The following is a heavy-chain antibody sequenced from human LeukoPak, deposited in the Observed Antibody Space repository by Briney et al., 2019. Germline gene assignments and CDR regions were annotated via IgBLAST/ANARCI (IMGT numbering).Heavy chain of an antibody. CDR3: ARVSPNTVTTLQYFDY. J-gene: IGHJ4*02. CDR2: ISAYNGNT. D-gene: IGHD4-17*01. CDR1: GYTFTSYG. Sequence: ASVKVSCKASGYTFTSYGIGWVRQAPGQGLEWMGWISAYNGNTNYAQKLQGRVTMTTDTSTSTAYMELRSLRSDDTAVYYCARVSPNTVTTLQYFDYWGQGTLVTVSS. V-gene: IGHV1-18*01.